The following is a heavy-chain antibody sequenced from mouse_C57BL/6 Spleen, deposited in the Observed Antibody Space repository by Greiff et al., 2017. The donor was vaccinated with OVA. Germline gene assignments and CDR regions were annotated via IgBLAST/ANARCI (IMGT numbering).Heavy chain of an antibody. J-gene: IGHJ2*01. CDR3: ARSRGGLRYFDD. CDR1: GYTFTSYW. CDR2: IDPSDSYT. V-gene: IGHV1-50*01. D-gene: IGHD2-2*01. Sequence: QVQLQQPGAELVKPGASVKLSCKASGYTFTSYWMQWVKQRPGQGLEWIGEIDPSDSYTNYNQKFKGKATLTVDTSSSTAYMQLSSLTSEDSAVDNCARSRGGLRYFDDWGKGTTLTVSS.